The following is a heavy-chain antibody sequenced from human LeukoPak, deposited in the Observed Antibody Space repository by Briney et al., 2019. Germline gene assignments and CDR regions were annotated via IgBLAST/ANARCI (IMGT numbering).Heavy chain of an antibody. CDR3: ASRATMMSGYRY. Sequence: ASVKVSCKASGYTFTDYYMHWVRQAPGQGLEWMGWINPNSGATNYAQKFQGRVTMTRDTSISTAYMELSRLRSDDTAVYYCASRATMMSGYRYWGLGTLVTVSS. CDR2: INPNSGAT. CDR1: GYTFTDYY. V-gene: IGHV1-2*02. D-gene: IGHD3-22*01. J-gene: IGHJ4*02.